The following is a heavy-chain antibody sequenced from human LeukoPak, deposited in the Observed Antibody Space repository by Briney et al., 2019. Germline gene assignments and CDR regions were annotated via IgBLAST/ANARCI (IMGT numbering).Heavy chain of an antibody. Sequence: SETLSLTCTVSGGSISSHYWSWIRQPPGKGLGWIGYIYYSVNTNYNPSLKTRATISVDTSKNQFSLKLSSVTAADRAVYYCARYCGGDCYSSAFDIWGQGTMVTVSS. D-gene: IGHD2-21*02. CDR2: IYYSVNT. CDR1: GGSISSHY. V-gene: IGHV4-59*11. J-gene: IGHJ3*02. CDR3: ARYCGGDCYSSAFDI.